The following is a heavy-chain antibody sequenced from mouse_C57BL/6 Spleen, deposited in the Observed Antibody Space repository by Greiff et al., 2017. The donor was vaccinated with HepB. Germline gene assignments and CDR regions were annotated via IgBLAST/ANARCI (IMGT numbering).Heavy chain of an antibody. CDR2: INPSSGYT. J-gene: IGHJ2*01. Sequence: VKLMESGAELARPGASVKMSCKASGYTFTSYTMHWVKQRPGQGLEWIGYINPSSGYTKYNQKFKDKATLTADKSSSTAYMQLSSLTSEDSAVYYCARFPPIYYDYGGYWGQGTTLTVSS. D-gene: IGHD2-4*01. CDR1: GYTFTSYT. CDR3: ARFPPIYYDYGGY. V-gene: IGHV1-4*01.